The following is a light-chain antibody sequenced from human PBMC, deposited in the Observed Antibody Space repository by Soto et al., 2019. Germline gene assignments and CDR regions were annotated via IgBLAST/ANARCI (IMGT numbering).Light chain of an antibody. CDR1: SSDVGSYNL. V-gene: IGLV2-23*01. CDR2: EGN. J-gene: IGLJ1*01. CDR3: CSYAGSSTFYV. Sequence: QSVLXQPASVSGSPGQSITISCTGTSSDVGSYNLVSWYQQHPGKAPKLMIYEGNKRPSGVSNRFSGSKSGNTASLTISGLQAEDEADYYCCSYAGSSTFYVFGTGTKVTVL.